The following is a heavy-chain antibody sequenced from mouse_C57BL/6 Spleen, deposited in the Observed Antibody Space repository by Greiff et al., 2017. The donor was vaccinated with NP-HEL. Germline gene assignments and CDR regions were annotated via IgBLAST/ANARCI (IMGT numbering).Heavy chain of an antibody. CDR1: GYTFTSYG. D-gene: IGHD2-3*01. CDR3: ARDYDGYYPFAY. J-gene: IGHJ3*01. Sequence: QVQLQQSGAELARPGASVKLSCKASGYTFTSYGISWVKQRTGQGLEWIGEIYPRSGNTYYNEKFKGQATLTADKSSSTAYMELRSLTSEDSAVYFCARDYDGYYPFAYWGQGTLVTVSA. V-gene: IGHV1-81*01. CDR2: IYPRSGNT.